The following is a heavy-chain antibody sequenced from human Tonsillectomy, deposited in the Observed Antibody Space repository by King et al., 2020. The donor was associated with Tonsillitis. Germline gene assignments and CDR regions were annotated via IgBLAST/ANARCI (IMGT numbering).Heavy chain of an antibody. V-gene: IGHV3-21*01. Sequence: VQLVESGGGLVKPGGSLRVSCAASGFTLRSYSMNWVRQAPGKGLEWVSSISSSSSFIKYADSVKGRFTISRDNAKNSLYLQMNSLRAEDTAVYYCARDRENTYGVFDYWGQGALVTVSS. J-gene: IGHJ4*02. CDR3: ARDRENTYGVFDY. CDR1: GFTLRSYS. CDR2: ISSSSSFI. D-gene: IGHD5-18*01.